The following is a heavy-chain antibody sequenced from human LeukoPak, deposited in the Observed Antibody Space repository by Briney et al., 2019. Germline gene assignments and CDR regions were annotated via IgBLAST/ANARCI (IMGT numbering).Heavy chain of an antibody. J-gene: IGHJ6*03. CDR1: GYTFTSYA. CDR2: INTNTGNP. D-gene: IGHD6-6*01. V-gene: IGHV7-4-1*02. CDR3: ARDQSSSWSSYYYMDV. Sequence: ASVKVSCKASGYTFTSYAMNWVRQAPGQGLEWMGWINTNTGNPTYAQGFTGRFVFSLDTSVSTAYLQISSLKAEDTAVYYCARDQSSSWSSYYYMDVWGKGTTVTVSS.